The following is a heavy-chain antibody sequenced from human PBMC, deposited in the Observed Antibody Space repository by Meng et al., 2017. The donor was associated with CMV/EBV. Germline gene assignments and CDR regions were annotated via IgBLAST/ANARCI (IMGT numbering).Heavy chain of an antibody. CDR2: IYYSGST. V-gene: IGHV4-39*07. CDR3: ASGALGYCSGGSCYPPYYGMDV. J-gene: IGHJ6*02. CDR1: GFTFSSHSM. Sequence: ESLKISCAASGFTFSSHSMNWVRQAPGKGLEWIGSIYYSGSTYYNPSLKSRVTISVDTSKNQFSLKLSSVTAADTAVYYCASGALGYCSGGSCYPPYYGMDVWGQGTTVTVSS. D-gene: IGHD2-15*01.